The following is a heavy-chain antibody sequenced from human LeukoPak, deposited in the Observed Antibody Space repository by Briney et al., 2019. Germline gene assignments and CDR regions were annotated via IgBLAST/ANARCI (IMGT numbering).Heavy chain of an antibody. CDR1: GFTFSSYA. V-gene: IGHV3-23*01. D-gene: IGHD5-12*01. Sequence: GGSLRLSCAASGFTFSSYAMSWVRQAPGKGLEWVSAISGSGGSTYYADSVKGRFTISRDNSKNTLYLQMNSLRAEGTAVYYCAKDSLSGYDFSADYWGQGTLVTVSS. J-gene: IGHJ4*02. CDR2: ISGSGGST. CDR3: AKDSLSGYDFSADY.